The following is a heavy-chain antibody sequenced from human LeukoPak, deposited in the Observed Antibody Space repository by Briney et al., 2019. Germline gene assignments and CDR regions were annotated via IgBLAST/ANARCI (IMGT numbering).Heavy chain of an antibody. Sequence: PSETLSLTCTVSGGSVRSYFWTWIRQPAGRGLEWIGLNYTSGRTNYNPSLKSQVTISADDSKNQFSLKLNSVTAADTAVYYCARVGGASSTLTTFDVWGQGTVVTVSS. CDR3: ARVGGASSTLTTFDV. V-gene: IGHV4-4*07. J-gene: IGHJ3*01. D-gene: IGHD4-11*01. CDR2: NYTSGRT. CDR1: GGSVRSYF.